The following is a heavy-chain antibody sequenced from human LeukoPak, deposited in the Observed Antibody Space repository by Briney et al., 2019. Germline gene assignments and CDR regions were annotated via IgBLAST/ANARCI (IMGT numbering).Heavy chain of an antibody. CDR2: IYTSGST. CDR1: GGSTSSGSYY. CDR3: AREWGGYYQPNWFDP. Sequence: SQTLSLTCTVSGGSTSSGSYYWSWIRQPAGKGLEWIGRIYTSGSTNYNPSLKSRVTISVDTSKNQFSLKLSSVTAADTAVYYCAREWGGYYQPNWFDPWGQGTLVTVPS. J-gene: IGHJ5*02. V-gene: IGHV4-61*02. D-gene: IGHD3-3*01.